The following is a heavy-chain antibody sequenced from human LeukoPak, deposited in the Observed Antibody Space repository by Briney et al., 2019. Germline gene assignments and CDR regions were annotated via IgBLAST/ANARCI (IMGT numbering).Heavy chain of an antibody. Sequence: GGSLRLSCAASGFTVSDYYMSWIRQAPGKGLEWASYISSSGSTIYYADSVKGRFTISRDNAKNSLYLQMNSLRAEDTAVYYCARDLAGLRYFDWLLGGVRGIDYWGQGTLVTVSS. D-gene: IGHD3-9*01. J-gene: IGHJ4*02. V-gene: IGHV3-11*01. CDR3: ARDLAGLRYFDWLLGGVRGIDY. CDR1: GFTVSDYY. CDR2: ISSSGSTI.